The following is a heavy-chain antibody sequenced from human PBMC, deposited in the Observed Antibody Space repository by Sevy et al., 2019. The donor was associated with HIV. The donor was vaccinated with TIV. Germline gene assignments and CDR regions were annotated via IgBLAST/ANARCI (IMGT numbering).Heavy chain of an antibody. CDR3: ASGSLDSTGYALDY. D-gene: IGHD3-22*01. Sequence: GGSLRLSCAASGFTFSIYTMNWVRQAPGKGLEWVSSISSSSNYIYYADSVRGRFTISSDNAKNSLYLQMHSLRAEDTAMYYCASGSLDSTGYALDYWGQGTLVTVSS. J-gene: IGHJ4*02. CDR2: ISSSSNYI. CDR1: GFTFSIYT. V-gene: IGHV3-21*01.